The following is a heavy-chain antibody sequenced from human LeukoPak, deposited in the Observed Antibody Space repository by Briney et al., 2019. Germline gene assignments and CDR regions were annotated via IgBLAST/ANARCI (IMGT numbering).Heavy chain of an antibody. CDR1: GFIVSRNY. CDR2: IYSGGNT. V-gene: IGHV3-66*01. Sequence: GGSLRLSCAAPGFIVSRNYMSWVRQAPGKGLECVSVIYSGGNTYYTDSVKGRFTISRDNSKNTLYLQMNSLRAEDTAVYYCAGEVSSEDWNPQNYYYMDVWGKGTTVTVSS. CDR3: AGEVSSEDWNPQNYYYMDV. J-gene: IGHJ6*03. D-gene: IGHD1-1*01.